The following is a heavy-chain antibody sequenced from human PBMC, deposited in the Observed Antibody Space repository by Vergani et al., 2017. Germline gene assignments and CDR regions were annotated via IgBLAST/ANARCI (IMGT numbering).Heavy chain of an antibody. D-gene: IGHD3-3*01. CDR3: ARGVVSFDI. Sequence: VQLLESGGGLVQPGGSLRLSCAASGYTFTSYYMHWVRQAPGQGLEWMGWISAYNGNTNYAQKFQGRVMITADESTSTAYMELRSLGSDDTAVYYCARGVVSFDIWGQGTMVTVSS. J-gene: IGHJ3*02. CDR1: GYTFTSYY. V-gene: IGHV1-18*04. CDR2: ISAYNGNT.